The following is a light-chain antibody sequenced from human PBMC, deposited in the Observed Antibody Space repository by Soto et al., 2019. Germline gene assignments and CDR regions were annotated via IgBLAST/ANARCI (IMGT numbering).Light chain of an antibody. CDR1: QSVSSY. V-gene: IGKV3-11*01. Sequence: EIVLTQSPATLSLSPGERATLSCRASQSVSSYLAWYQQKPGQAPRILIYDTSKRATGIPARFSGSGSGSDFTLTISILAPEDVAVYYCHQRTNWPRSFTFGPGTKVDIK. CDR3: HQRTNWPRSFT. J-gene: IGKJ3*01. CDR2: DTS.